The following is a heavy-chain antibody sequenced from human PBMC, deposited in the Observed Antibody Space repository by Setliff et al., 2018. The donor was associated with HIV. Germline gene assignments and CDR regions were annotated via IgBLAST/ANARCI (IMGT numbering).Heavy chain of an antibody. V-gene: IGHV4-39*01. CDR2: VHYGGSI. J-gene: IGHJ4*02. D-gene: IGHD3-3*01. CDR1: GGSISSSSYY. Sequence: PSETLSLTCTVSGGSISSSSYYWGWIRQPPGKGLEWIASVHYGGSIFYNPSLKSRVSLSVGTSKRQFFLNLSSATTADTATYYCVRPSFGIGGGSMFDSWGQGIVVTVSS. CDR3: VRPSFGIGGGSMFDS.